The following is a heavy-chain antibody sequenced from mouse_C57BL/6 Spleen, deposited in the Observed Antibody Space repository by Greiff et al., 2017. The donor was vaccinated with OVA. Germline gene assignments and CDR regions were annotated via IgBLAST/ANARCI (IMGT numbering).Heavy chain of an antibody. D-gene: IGHD1-1*01. J-gene: IGHJ1*03. CDR2: IRSKSSNYAT. V-gene: IGHV10-3*01. CDR3: VKDGNYYGIV. Sequence: EVHLVESGGGLVQPKGSLKLSCAASGFTFNTYAMHWVRQAPGKGLEWVARIRSKSSNYATYYDDSVKDRLTISRDDSQSMLYLQMNNLKAEDTAIYYCVKDGNYYGIVWGTGTTVTVAS. CDR1: GFTFNTYA.